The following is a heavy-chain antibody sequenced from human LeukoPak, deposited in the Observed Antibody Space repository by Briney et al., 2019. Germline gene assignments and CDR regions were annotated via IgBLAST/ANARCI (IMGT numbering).Heavy chain of an antibody. V-gene: IGHV4-39*01. J-gene: IGHJ4*02. D-gene: IGHD1-26*01. CDR2: ISYIGTT. Sequence: PSETLSLTCTVSGDSISSRTSDFWGWIRQSLGKGLEWIAEISYIGTTFYNASLQSRVTISIDMSKNEFSLRLNSVTAADTAMYYCAKSGGYGLIDYWGQGTLVTVSS. CDR3: AKSGGYGLIDY. CDR1: GDSISSRTSDF.